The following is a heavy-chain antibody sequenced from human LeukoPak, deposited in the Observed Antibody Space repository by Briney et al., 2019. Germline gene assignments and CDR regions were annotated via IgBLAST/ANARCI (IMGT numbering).Heavy chain of an antibody. J-gene: IGHJ4*02. D-gene: IGHD1-26*01. CDR1: GFSLSTSGVG. CDR3: ARRQSIVGAIPFDY. Sequence: SGPTLVNPTQTLTLTCTFSGFSLSTSGVGVGWIRQPPGKALEWLALIYWNDDKRYSPSLKSRLTITKDTSENQVVLTMTNMDPVDTATYYCARRQSIVGAIPFDYWGQGTLVTVSS. V-gene: IGHV2-5*01. CDR2: IYWNDDK.